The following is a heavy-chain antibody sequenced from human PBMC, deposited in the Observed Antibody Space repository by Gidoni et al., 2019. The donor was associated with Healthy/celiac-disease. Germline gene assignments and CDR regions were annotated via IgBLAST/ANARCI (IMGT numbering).Heavy chain of an antibody. CDR2: IIPIFGTA. J-gene: IGHJ4*02. CDR3: ARDFVVVTATGRLYYFDY. CDR1: GGTFSSYA. D-gene: IGHD2-21*02. Sequence: QVQLVQSGAAVKKPGSSVKVSCKASGGTFSSYALSWVRQAPGQGLEWMGGIIPIFGTANYAQKFQGRVTITADKSTSTAYMELSSLRSEDTAVYYCARDFVVVTATGRLYYFDYWGQGTLVTVSS. V-gene: IGHV1-69*06.